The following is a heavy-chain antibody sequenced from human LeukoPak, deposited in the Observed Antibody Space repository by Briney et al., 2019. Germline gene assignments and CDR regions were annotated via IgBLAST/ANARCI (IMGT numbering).Heavy chain of an antibody. Sequence: SETLSLTCTVSGGSISSYYWSWIRQPPGKGLEWIGYIYYSGSTNYNPSLKSRVPISVDTSKNQFSLKLSSVTAADTAVYYCARGLQFGGVIDYWGQGTLVTVSS. CDR3: ARGLQFGGVIDY. J-gene: IGHJ4*02. CDR2: IYYSGST. D-gene: IGHD3-16*02. V-gene: IGHV4-59*01. CDR1: GGSISSYY.